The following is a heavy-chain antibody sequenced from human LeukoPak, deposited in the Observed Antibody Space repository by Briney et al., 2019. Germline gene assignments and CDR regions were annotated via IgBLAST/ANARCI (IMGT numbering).Heavy chain of an antibody. J-gene: IGHJ6*02. D-gene: IGHD7-27*01. CDR1: GYTFTSYG. CDR3: ARGGPGDYYYYGMDV. Sequence: ASVKVSCKASGYTFTSYGIGWVRQAPGQGLEWMGWISAYNGNTNYAQKLQGRVTMTTDTSTSTAYMELRSLRSDDTAVYYCARGGPGDYYYYGMDVWGQGTTVTVSS. V-gene: IGHV1-18*01. CDR2: ISAYNGNT.